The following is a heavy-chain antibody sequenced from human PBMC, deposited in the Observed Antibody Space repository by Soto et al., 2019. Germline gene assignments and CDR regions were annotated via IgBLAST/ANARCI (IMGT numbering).Heavy chain of an antibody. J-gene: IGHJ4*02. CDR1: GFTFSSYG. Sequence: GGSLRLSCAASGFTFSSYGMQWVRQAPGKGLEWVGVISYDGSNKYYADSVKGRFTISRDNSKNTLYQQMNSLRGEDTAVYYCAKGPVLRFLEWSLPDYWGQGTLVTVSS. V-gene: IGHV3-30*18. CDR3: AKGPVLRFLEWSLPDY. CDR2: ISYDGSNK. D-gene: IGHD3-3*01.